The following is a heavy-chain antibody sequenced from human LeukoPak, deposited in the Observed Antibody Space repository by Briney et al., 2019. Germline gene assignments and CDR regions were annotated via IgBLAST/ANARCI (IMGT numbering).Heavy chain of an antibody. CDR3: ARANFDWSNDAFDI. D-gene: IGHD3-9*01. Sequence: ASVKVSCKASGYTFTSYGISWVRQAPGQGLEWMGWISAYNGNTNYAQKLQGRVTMTTDTSTSTAYMELRSLRSDDTAVYYCARANFDWSNDAFDIWGRGTMVTVSS. J-gene: IGHJ3*02. V-gene: IGHV1-18*01. CDR2: ISAYNGNT. CDR1: GYTFTSYG.